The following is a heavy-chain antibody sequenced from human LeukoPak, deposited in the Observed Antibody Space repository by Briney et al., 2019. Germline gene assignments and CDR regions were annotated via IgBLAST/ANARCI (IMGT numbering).Heavy chain of an antibody. J-gene: IGHJ6*04. CDR2: ISSSGSTI. V-gene: IGHV3-48*03. D-gene: IGHD3-10*02. Sequence: GGSLRLACAASGFTFSSYEMNWVRQAPGKGLEWVSYISSSGSTIYYADSVKGRFTISRDNAKNSLYLQMNSLRAEDTAVYYCAELGITMIGGVWGKGTTVTISS. CDR1: GFTFSSYE. CDR3: AELGITMIGGV.